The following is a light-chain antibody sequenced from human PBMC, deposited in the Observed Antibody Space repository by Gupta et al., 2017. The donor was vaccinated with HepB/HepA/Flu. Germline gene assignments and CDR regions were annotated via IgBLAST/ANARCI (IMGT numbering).Light chain of an antibody. CDR1: KLGDKY. Sequence: YELPRPHSVSVSPGQKARRTCSGDKLGDKYACWCQQKPGQSPVLVIYQDSKRPPGIPERFSGSNSGNTATLTISGTQAMDEADYYCQAWDSSTAVVFGGGTKLTVL. CDR2: QDS. J-gene: IGLJ2*01. CDR3: QAWDSSTAVV. V-gene: IGLV3-1*01.